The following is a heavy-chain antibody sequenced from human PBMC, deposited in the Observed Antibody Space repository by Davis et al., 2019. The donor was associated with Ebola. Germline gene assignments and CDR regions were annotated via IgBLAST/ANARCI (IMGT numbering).Heavy chain of an antibody. V-gene: IGHV3-48*02. D-gene: IGHD3-9*01. CDR1: GFTFSSSS. CDR3: ARGFDYAFDI. CDR2: ISISRSTT. J-gene: IGHJ3*02. Sequence: PGGSLRLSCVASGFTFSSSSMNWVRQAPGKGLEWVSHISISRSTTNYADSVKGRFTISRDNVKNSLSLQMNSLRDEDTAVYYCARGFDYAFDIWGQGTMVTVSS.